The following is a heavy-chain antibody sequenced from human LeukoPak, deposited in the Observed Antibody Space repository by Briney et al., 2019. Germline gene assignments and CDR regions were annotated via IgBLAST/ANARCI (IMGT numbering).Heavy chain of an antibody. CDR2: INPSGGST. D-gene: IGHD1-26*01. J-gene: IGHJ3*02. CDR3: AREPVTYPGRLDAFDI. CDR1: GYTFTSYY. Sequence: ASVKVSCKASGYTFTSYYMHWVRQAPGQGLEWMGIINPSGGSTSYAQKFQGRVTMTRDTSTSTVYMELSSLRSEDTAVYYCAREPVTYPGRLDAFDIWGQRTMVTVSS. V-gene: IGHV1-46*01.